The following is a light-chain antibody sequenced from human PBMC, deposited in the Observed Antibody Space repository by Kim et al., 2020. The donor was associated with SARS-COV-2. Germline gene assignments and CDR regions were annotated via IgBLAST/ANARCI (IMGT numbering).Light chain of an antibody. J-gene: IGLJ2*01. CDR1: SIGVGGYNP. Sequence: IPNSCTGTSIGVGGYNPVYWYQQHTGKAPKLMIYEVSKRPSGVSNRFSGSKSGNTASLTISGLQAEDEADYYCCSYAGSSTFVVFGGGTQLTVL. V-gene: IGLV2-23*02. CDR2: EVS. CDR3: CSYAGSSTFVV.